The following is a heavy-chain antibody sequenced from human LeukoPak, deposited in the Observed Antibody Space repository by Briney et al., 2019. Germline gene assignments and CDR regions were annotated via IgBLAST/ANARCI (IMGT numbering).Heavy chain of an antibody. CDR2: IYSGGST. CDR3: AGDRSGSYDY. Sequence: GGSLRLSCAASGLTVSSNYMTWVRQAPGKGLEWVSVIYSGGSTHYADSVKGRFTISRDNSKNTLYLQMNSLRPEDTAMYYCAGDRSGSYDYWGQGTLVTVSS. V-gene: IGHV3-53*01. J-gene: IGHJ4*02. CDR1: GLTVSSNY. D-gene: IGHD1-26*01.